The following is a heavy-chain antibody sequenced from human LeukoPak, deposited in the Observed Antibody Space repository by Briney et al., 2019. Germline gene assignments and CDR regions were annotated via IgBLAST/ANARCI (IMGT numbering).Heavy chain of an antibody. J-gene: IGHJ4*02. CDR1: GFTFSSYG. CDR3: ARGGSGSWYNDY. CDR2: IWYDASNT. V-gene: IGHV3-33*01. D-gene: IGHD6-13*01. Sequence: PGGTRSLSCAASGFTFSSYGMSWVRQAPGKGLEWVAVIWYDASNTYYGDSVKGRFTISRDNSKNTLYLQMNSLRAEDTAVYYCARGGSGSWYNDYWGQGTLVTVSS.